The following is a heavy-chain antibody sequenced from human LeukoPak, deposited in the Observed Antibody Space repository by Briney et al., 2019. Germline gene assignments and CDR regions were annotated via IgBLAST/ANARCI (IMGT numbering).Heavy chain of an antibody. J-gene: IGHJ6*02. CDR1: GFTVSSSY. CDR3: ARDFPAAGPYYYYGMDV. D-gene: IGHD6-13*01. Sequence: PGGSLRLSCAASGFTVSSSYMSWVRQAPGKGLEWVSVIYSGGSTYYADSVKGRFTISRDNSKNTLYLQMNSLRAEDTAVYYCARDFPAAGPYYYYGMDVWGQGTTVTVSS. V-gene: IGHV3-66*01. CDR2: IYSGGST.